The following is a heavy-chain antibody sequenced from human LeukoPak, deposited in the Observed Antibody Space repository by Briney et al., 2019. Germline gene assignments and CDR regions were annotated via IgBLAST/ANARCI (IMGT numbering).Heavy chain of an antibody. J-gene: IGHJ6*03. CDR3: AKGDSNSRSGTYYMHV. Sequence: GGSLRLSCAASGFSFGSYAMSWVRQAPGKGLQWVSTIDGSGGTTYYADSVKGRFTISRDNSKITLDLQMNSLRADDTAVYYCAKGDSNSRSGTYYMHVWGKGTTVTVSS. D-gene: IGHD6-6*01. V-gene: IGHV3-23*01. CDR1: GFSFGSYA. CDR2: IDGSGGTT.